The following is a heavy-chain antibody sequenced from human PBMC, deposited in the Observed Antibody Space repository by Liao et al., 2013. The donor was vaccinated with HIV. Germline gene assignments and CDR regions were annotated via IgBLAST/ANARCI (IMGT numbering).Heavy chain of an antibody. CDR1: GGSISSFY. D-gene: IGHD4-23*01. CDR3: ARRGGARDKLTYFFYYMDV. V-gene: IGHV4-59*01. CDR2: IYSGGAT. Sequence: QLQQWGAGLVQPSETLSLTCTVSGGSISSFYWNWIRQPPGKGLEWIGYIYSGGATNYNPSLNSRVSISMDTTRNQISLKLTSATAADTAVYYCARRGGARDKLTYFFYYMDVWGKGTTVTVSS. J-gene: IGHJ6*03.